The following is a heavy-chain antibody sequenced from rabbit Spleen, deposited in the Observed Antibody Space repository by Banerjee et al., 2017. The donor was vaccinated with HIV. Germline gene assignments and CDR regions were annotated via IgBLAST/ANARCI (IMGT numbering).Heavy chain of an antibody. J-gene: IGHJ3*01. CDR3: ARDVYIDGGFYAAFSL. V-gene: IGHV1S45*01. CDR1: GFSFSDRDV. CDR2: INVITGKA. Sequence: QEQLVESGGGLVQPEGSLTLTCKASGFSFSDRDVMCWVRQAPGKGLEWIACINVITGKAVYANWAKGRSTFSKSSSTTVTLQMTSLTAADTATYFCARDVYIDGGFYAAFSLWGQGTLVTVS. D-gene: IGHD6-1*01.